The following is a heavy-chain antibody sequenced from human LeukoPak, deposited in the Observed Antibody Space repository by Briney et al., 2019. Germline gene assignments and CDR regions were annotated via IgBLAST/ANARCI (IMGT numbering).Heavy chain of an antibody. V-gene: IGHV4-59*08. D-gene: IGHD5-18*01. Sequence: SETLSLTCTVSDGFIRSYHWSWIRQPPGKGLEWIAYKHFSGTTNYNPSLTSRVTISIDTSKRQFSLRVTSVTAADTAVYYCAAGYNYGTKFDYWGPGALVTVSS. CDR1: DGFIRSYH. J-gene: IGHJ4*02. CDR2: KHFSGTT. CDR3: AAGYNYGTKFDY.